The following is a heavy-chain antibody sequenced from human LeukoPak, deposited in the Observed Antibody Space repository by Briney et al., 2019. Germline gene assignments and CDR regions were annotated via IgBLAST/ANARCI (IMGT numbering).Heavy chain of an antibody. CDR3: ARERRSGTYYYFDY. D-gene: IGHD1-26*01. J-gene: IGHJ4*02. Sequence: SETLSLTCSVSGDSISSYYWSWIRQPPGKGLEWIGYVYYSGSTNYNPSLKSRVTISVDTSKNQFSLKLSSVTAADTAAYYCARERRSGTYYYFDYWGQGTLVTVSS. CDR2: VYYSGST. V-gene: IGHV4-59*01. CDR1: GDSISSYY.